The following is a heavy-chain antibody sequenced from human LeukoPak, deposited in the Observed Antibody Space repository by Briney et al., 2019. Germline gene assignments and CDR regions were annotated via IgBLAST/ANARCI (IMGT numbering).Heavy chain of an antibody. CDR2: ISGSGATT. D-gene: IGHD2-15*01. V-gene: IGHV3-23*01. Sequence: GGSLRLSCAASGFTFSNYAMSWVRQAPGKGLEWVSLISGSGATTHYADSVKGRFTISRDNSKNTLYLQMNSLKAEDTAVYFCTRHSDAYCSRANCYVDNFYGLDVWGEGTRVTVSS. CDR3: TRHSDAYCSRANCYVDNFYGLDV. CDR1: GFTFSNYA. J-gene: IGHJ6*04.